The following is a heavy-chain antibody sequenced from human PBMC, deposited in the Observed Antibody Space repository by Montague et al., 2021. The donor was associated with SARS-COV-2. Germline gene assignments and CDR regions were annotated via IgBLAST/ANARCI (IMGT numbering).Heavy chain of an antibody. Sequence: TLSLTCAVYGGSFSGYYWSWIRQPPGKGLEWIGEINHSGSTNYNPSLKSRVTISVDTSKNQFSLKLSSVTAADTAVYYCARARQDVVVPTLGIGAYYYYYYMDVWGRGTTVTVSS. CDR2: INHSGST. D-gene: IGHD2-2*01. V-gene: IGHV4-34*01. J-gene: IGHJ6*03. CDR1: GGSFSGYY. CDR3: ARARQDVVVPTLGIGAYYYYYYMDV.